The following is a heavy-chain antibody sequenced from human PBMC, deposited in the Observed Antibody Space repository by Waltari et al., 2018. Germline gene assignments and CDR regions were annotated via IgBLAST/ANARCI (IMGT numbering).Heavy chain of an antibody. J-gene: IGHJ4*02. CDR2: IYYSGRT. D-gene: IGHD2-15*01. Sequence: QVQLQESGPGLVKPSETLSLTCTVSGGSISSYYWSWIRQPPGKGLEWIGYIYYSGRTNYNPSLRSRFTISVDTSKNQCSLKRSSVTAADTAVYYCARGELGGYCSGGSCYFDYWGQGTLVTVSS. CDR1: GGSISSYY. CDR3: ARGELGGYCSGGSCYFDY. V-gene: IGHV4-59*01.